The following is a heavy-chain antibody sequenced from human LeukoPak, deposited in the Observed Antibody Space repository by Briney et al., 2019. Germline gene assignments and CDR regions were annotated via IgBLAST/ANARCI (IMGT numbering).Heavy chain of an antibody. D-gene: IGHD2-15*01. CDR3: AKSRRAYCSGGSCFGLWDY. V-gene: IGHV3-74*01. CDR2: INSDGSST. CDR1: GFTFSTYW. J-gene: IGHJ4*02. Sequence: GGSLRLSCAASGFTFSTYWMHWVRQGPGKGLVWVSRINSDGSSTTYADSVKGRFTISRDNAKNTLYLQMNSLRAEDTAVYYCAKSRRAYCSGGSCFGLWDYWGQGTLVTVSS.